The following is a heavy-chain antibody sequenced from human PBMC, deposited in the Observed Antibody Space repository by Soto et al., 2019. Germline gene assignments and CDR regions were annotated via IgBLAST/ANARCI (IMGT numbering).Heavy chain of an antibody. CDR2: IYYSGST. CDR3: ARDQPLVWGWDYYYGMDV. D-gene: IGHD6-6*01. V-gene: IGHV4-59*01. J-gene: IGHJ6*02. Sequence: SETLSLTCTVSGGSISSYYWSWIRQPPGKGLEWIGYIYYSGSTNYNPSLKSRVTISVDTSKNQFSLKLSSVTAADTAVYYCARDQPLVWGWDYYYGMDVWGQGTTVTVSS. CDR1: GGSISSYY.